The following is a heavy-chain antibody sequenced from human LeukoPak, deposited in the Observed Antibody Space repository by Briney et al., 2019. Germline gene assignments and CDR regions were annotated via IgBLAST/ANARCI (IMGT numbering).Heavy chain of an antibody. Sequence: GASVKVSCKASGYTFTGYYMHWVRQAPGQGLEWMGWINPNSGGTNYAQRFQGRVTMTRDTSISTAYMELSRLRSDDTAVYYCAREDWLLPHGNANDYWGQGTLVTVSS. V-gene: IGHV1-2*02. CDR3: AREDWLLPHGNANDY. CDR1: GYTFTGYY. J-gene: IGHJ4*02. D-gene: IGHD3-9*01. CDR2: INPNSGGT.